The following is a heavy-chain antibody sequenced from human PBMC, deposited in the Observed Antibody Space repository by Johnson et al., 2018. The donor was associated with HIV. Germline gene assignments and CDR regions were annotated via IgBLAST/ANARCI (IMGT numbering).Heavy chain of an antibody. Sequence: QVQLVESGGGLIQPGGSLRLSCAASGFTFSSYGMHWVRQAPGKGLEWVAVISYDGSNKYYGDSVKGRFTISRDISKNTLYVQMNSLRTEDTAVYYCAREARNNWNYEGDAFDIWGQGTMVTVS. J-gene: IGHJ3*02. CDR3: AREARNNWNYEGDAFDI. CDR2: ISYDGSNK. CDR1: GFTFSSYG. D-gene: IGHD1-7*01. V-gene: IGHV3-30*03.